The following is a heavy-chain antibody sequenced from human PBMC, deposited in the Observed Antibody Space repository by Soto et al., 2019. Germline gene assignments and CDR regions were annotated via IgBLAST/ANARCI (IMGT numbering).Heavy chain of an antibody. J-gene: IGHJ6*02. Sequence: SETLSLTCTVSGGSISSSSYYWGWIRQPPGKGLEWIGSIYYSGSTYYNPSLKSRVTISVDTSKNQFSLKLSSVTAADTAVYYCARSWGSPLSAVGTGYYGMDVWGQGTTVTVSS. V-gene: IGHV4-39*01. CDR2: IYYSGST. CDR3: ARSWGSPLSAVGTGYYGMDV. CDR1: GGSISSSSYY. D-gene: IGHD1-1*01.